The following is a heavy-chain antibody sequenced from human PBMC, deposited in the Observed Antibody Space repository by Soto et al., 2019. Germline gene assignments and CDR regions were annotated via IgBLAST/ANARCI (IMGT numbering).Heavy chain of an antibody. CDR3: ARDRVAGAGPPYYYYYGMDV. V-gene: IGHV3-30-3*01. J-gene: IGHJ6*02. D-gene: IGHD6-19*01. CDR2: ISYDGSNK. Sequence: QPGGSLRLSCAASGFTFSSYAMHWVRQAPGKVLEWVAVISYDGSNKYYADSVKGRFTISRDNSKNTLYLQMNSLRAEDTAVYYCARDRVAGAGPPYYYYYGMDVWGQGTTVTVSS. CDR1: GFTFSSYA.